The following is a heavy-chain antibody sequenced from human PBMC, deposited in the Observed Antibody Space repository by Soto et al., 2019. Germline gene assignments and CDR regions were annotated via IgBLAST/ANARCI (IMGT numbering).Heavy chain of an antibody. CDR2: IIPIFGTA. J-gene: IGHJ4*02. Sequence: SVKVSGKASGGTFSSYAISWVRQAPGQGLEWMGGIIPIFGTANYAQKFQGRVTITADESTSTAYMELSSLRSEDTAVYYCAREPIGYCSGGSCYTTYYFDYWGQGTLVTVSS. CDR1: GGTFSSYA. V-gene: IGHV1-69*13. D-gene: IGHD2-15*01. CDR3: AREPIGYCSGGSCYTTYYFDY.